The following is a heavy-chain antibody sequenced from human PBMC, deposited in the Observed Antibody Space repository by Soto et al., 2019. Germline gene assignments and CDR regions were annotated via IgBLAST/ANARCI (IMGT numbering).Heavy chain of an antibody. D-gene: IGHD2-2*01. CDR1: GGSISSGGYS. Sequence: PSETLSLTCAVSGGSISSGGYSWSWIRQPPGKGLEWIGYIYHSGSTYYNPSLKSRVTISVDRSKNQFSLKLSSVTAADTAVYYCARGARYCSSTSCAPPSFDPWGQGTLVTVSS. CDR3: ARGARYCSSTSCAPPSFDP. CDR2: IYHSGST. V-gene: IGHV4-30-2*01. J-gene: IGHJ5*02.